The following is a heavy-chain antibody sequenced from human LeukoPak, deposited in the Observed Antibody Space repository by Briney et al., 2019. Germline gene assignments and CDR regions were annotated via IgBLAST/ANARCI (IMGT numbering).Heavy chain of an antibody. CDR1: GFNFDDYT. D-gene: IGHD3-3*02. CDR3: ARDQSHFHPCDY. V-gene: IGHV3-9*01. CDR2: ISWNSDFI. J-gene: IGHJ4*02. Sequence: PGGSLRLSCAASGFNFDDYTMHWVRQPPGKGLEWVSGISWNSDFIVYGDSVKGRFTISRDNAKNSLYLQMNSLRAEDTAVYYCARDQSHFHPCDYWGQGTLVTVSS.